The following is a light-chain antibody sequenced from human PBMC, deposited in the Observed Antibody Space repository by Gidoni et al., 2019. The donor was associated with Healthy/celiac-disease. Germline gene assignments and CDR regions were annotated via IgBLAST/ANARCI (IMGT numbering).Light chain of an antibody. Sequence: EIVLTQSPGTLSSSPGERATLSCRASQSISSSSLAWYQQTPGPAPRLIIYGASSRTTGIPDRFSGGGSGTDFTLTISRLEPEDFAVYYCQRYGSSRTFXXXTKVEIK. CDR1: QSISSSS. CDR3: QRYGSSRT. V-gene: IGKV3-20*01. CDR2: GAS. J-gene: IGKJ1*01.